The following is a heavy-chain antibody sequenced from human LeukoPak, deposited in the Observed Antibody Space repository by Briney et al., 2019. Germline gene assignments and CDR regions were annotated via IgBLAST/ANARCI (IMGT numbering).Heavy chain of an antibody. CDR3: AKVGGQRIQLWPHDY. J-gene: IGHJ4*02. CDR1: GGSISSYY. V-gene: IGHV4-59*01. Sequence: SETLSLTCTVSGGSISSYYWSWIRQPPGKGLEWIGYIYYSGSTNYNPSLKSRVTISVDTSKNQFSLKLSSVTAADTAVYYCAKVGGQRIQLWPHDYWGQGTLVTVSS. CDR2: IYYSGST. D-gene: IGHD5-18*01.